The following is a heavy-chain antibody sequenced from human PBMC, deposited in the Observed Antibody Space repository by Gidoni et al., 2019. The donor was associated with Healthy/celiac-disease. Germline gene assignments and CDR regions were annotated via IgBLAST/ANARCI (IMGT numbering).Heavy chain of an antibody. V-gene: IGHV3-9*01. CDR2: ISWNSGSI. CDR3: AKDSRIFGVVLTHLDY. CDR1: GFTCDDYA. D-gene: IGHD3-3*01. Sequence: EVQLVESGGGLVQPGSSLRLSCAASGFTCDDYAMHWVRRAPGKGLGWVSGISWNSGSIGYADSVKGRFTISRDTAQHSLYLQMNSLSAEDTALYYCAKDSRIFGVVLTHLDYWGQGTLVTVSS. J-gene: IGHJ4*02.